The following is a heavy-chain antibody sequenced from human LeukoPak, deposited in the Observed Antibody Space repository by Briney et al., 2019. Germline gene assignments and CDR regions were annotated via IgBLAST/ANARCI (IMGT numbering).Heavy chain of an antibody. Sequence: ASVKVSCKASGYTFTGYYMHWVRQAPGQGLEWMGWINTNTGNPTYAQGFTGRFVFSLDTSVSTAYLQISSLKAEDTAVYYCARGWGYNWNDYYFDYWGQGTLVTVSS. V-gene: IGHV7-4-1*02. CDR1: GYTFTGYY. CDR3: ARGWGYNWNDYYFDY. CDR2: INTNTGNP. D-gene: IGHD1-20*01. J-gene: IGHJ4*02.